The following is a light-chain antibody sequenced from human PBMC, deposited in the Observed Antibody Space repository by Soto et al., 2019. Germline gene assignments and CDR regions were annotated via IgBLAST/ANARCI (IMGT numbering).Light chain of an antibody. CDR3: QQTYSNLWT. V-gene: IGKV1-39*01. CDR2: AAS. Sequence: IPMTESPSPLFASVGDRVTITCRASQSVGNFLNWYQQKPGLPPKYLIYAASNLQSGVPSRFSGRGSGTDFTLTINNLQREDFADYFCQQTYSNLWTFGQGTKVDIK. J-gene: IGKJ1*01. CDR1: QSVGNF.